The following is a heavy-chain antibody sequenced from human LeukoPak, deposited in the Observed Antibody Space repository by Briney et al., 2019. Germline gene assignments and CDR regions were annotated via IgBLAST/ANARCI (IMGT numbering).Heavy chain of an antibody. CDR2: ISGIGSRT. Sequence: GGSLRLSRTASGFTFTSYDMSWVRQAPGKGLEWVSGISGIGSRTYYADSVEGRLTISRDNSKNTVYLQMNSLRSEDTAVYYCAKTRITMVRGEIDWGQGTLVTVSS. CDR1: GFTFTSYD. D-gene: IGHD3-10*01. V-gene: IGHV3-23*01. CDR3: AKTRITMVRGEID. J-gene: IGHJ4*02.